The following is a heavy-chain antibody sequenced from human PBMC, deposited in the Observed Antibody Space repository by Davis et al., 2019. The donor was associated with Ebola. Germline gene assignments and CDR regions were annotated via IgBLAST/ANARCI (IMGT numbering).Heavy chain of an antibody. V-gene: IGHV1-18*01. D-gene: IGHD5-18*01. CDR1: GYTLTELS. CDR3: ARGGRYSYGGGYYYYYGMDV. J-gene: IGHJ6*02. CDR2: ISANNGNT. Sequence: ASVKVSCKVSGYTLTELSMHWVRQAPGQGLEWMGWISANNGNTNYARKLQGRVTMITDTSTSTAYMDLGSLRSDDTAVYYCARGGRYSYGGGYYYYYGMDVWGQGTTVTVSS.